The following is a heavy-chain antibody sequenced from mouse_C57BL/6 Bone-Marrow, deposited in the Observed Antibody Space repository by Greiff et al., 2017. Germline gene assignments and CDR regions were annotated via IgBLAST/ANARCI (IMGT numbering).Heavy chain of an antibody. J-gene: IGHJ1*03. CDR3: AREDISYGDHWYFDV. CDR1: GFTFSSYG. Sequence: EVKLQESGGDLVKPGGSLKLSCAASGFTFSSYGMSWVRQTPDKRLEWVATISSGGSYTYYPDSVKGRFTISRDNAKNTLYLQMISLKSEDTAMYYCAREDISYGDHWYFDVWGTGTTVTVSS. CDR2: ISSGGSYT. D-gene: IGHD2-13*01. V-gene: IGHV5-6*01.